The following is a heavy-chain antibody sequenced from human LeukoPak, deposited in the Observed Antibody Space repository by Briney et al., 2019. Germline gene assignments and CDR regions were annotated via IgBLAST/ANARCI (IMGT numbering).Heavy chain of an antibody. V-gene: IGHV4-4*08. Sequence: SETLSLTCTVSGGSISRYYWNWIRQPPGKGLEWIGRIYTSGSTNYNPSLKSRVTISVDTSKNQFSLKLSSVTAADTAVYYCARDGWQDAFDIWGQGTMVTVSS. CDR1: GGSISRYY. J-gene: IGHJ3*02. CDR3: ARDGWQDAFDI. CDR2: IYTSGST.